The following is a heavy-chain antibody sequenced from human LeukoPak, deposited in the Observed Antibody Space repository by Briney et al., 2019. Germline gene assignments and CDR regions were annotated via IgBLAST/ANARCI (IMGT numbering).Heavy chain of an antibody. CDR3: ARAPYTSGYYNFDY. D-gene: IGHD3-22*01. CDR2: IYYSGST. J-gene: IGHJ4*02. Sequence: SETLSLTCAVYGGSFSGYYWSWIRQPPGKGLEWIGYIYYSGSTNYSPSLKSRVTISVDTSKNQFSLKLSPVTAADTAVYYCARAPYTSGYYNFDYWGQGTLVTVSS. V-gene: IGHV4-59*08. CDR1: GGSFSGYY.